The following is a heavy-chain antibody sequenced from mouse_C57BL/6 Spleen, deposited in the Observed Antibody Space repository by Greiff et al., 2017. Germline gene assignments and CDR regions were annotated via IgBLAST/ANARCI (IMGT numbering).Heavy chain of an antibody. Sequence: VQLQQSGPELVKPGASVKMSCKASGYTFTDYNMHWVKQSHGKSLEWIGYINPNNGGTSYNQKFKGKATLTVNTSSSTAYMELRSLTSEESAVYYCAREESSCAYYAMEDWGKGTSVTVSS. CDR2: INPNNGGT. V-gene: IGHV1-22*01. CDR1: GYTFTDYN. CDR3: AREESSCAYYAMED. J-gene: IGHJ4*01. D-gene: IGHD1-1*01.